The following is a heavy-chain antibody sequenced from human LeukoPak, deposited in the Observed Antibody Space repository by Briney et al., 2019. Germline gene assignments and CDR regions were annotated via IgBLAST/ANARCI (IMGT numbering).Heavy chain of an antibody. D-gene: IGHD3-3*01. J-gene: IGHJ4*02. Sequence: GGSLRLSCAASGFAFSSYGMTWARQAPGKGLEWVSVISGSGDSRDYADSVKGRFTISRDNSKNTLWLQMNNLRGEDTAVYYCARKGGTRFDFWRGYGYWGQGILVTVSS. CDR3: ARKGGTRFDFWRGYGY. CDR2: ISGSGDSR. V-gene: IGHV3-23*01. CDR1: GFAFSSYG.